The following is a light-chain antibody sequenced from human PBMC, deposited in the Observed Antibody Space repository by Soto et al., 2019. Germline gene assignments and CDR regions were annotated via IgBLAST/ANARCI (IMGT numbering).Light chain of an antibody. CDR2: LNSDGSH. J-gene: IGLJ2*01. CDR1: SGHSNYA. V-gene: IGLV4-69*01. Sequence: QLVLTQSPSASASLGASVKVTCTLSSGHSNYAIAWHQQQPEKGPRYLMKLNSDGSHTKGDGIPDRFSGSRSGAERYLTISSLLSDDEADYYCQTWGTGIVVFGGRTQLTVL. CDR3: QTWGTGIVV.